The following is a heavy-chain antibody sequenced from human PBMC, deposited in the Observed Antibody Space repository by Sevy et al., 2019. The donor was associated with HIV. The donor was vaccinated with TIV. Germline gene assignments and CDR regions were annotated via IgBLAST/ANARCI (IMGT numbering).Heavy chain of an antibody. V-gene: IGHV4-59*08. CDR2: VYYTGGT. Sequence: SETLSLTCTVSGGSINSDHWNWIRQPPGKGLEWIGYVYYTGGTNYNPSLKNRVTISVDRPKNQFSLKRTSVTAADTAVYYCARRNDFDIWGQGTMVTVSS. J-gene: IGHJ3*02. CDR1: GGSINSDH. CDR3: ARRNDFDI.